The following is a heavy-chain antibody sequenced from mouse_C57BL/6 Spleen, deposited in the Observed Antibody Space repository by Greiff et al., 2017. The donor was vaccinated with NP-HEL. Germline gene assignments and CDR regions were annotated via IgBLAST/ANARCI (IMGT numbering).Heavy chain of an antibody. CDR2: IYPGSGST. Sequence: QVQLQQPGAELVKPGASVKMSCKASGYTFTSYWITWVKQRPGQGLEWIGDIYPGSGSTNYNEKFKSKATLTVDTASSTAYMQLSSLTSEDSAVYYCARDYSNLVRAMDYWGQGTSVTVSS. J-gene: IGHJ4*01. V-gene: IGHV1-55*01. CDR3: ARDYSNLVRAMDY. D-gene: IGHD2-5*01. CDR1: GYTFTSYW.